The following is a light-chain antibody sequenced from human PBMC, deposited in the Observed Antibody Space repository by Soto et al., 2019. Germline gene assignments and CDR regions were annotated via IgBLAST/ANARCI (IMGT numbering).Light chain of an antibody. CDR2: TNN. J-gene: IGLJ2*01. V-gene: IGLV1-47*01. CDR3: AAWDESLSGVV. Sequence: QSVLTQPPSTSGTPGQRVTISCSGSSSNIGSNYVYWYQQLPGTAPKLLIYTNNQRPSGVPDRFSGSKSGTSASLAISGLRSEDEAVYYCAAWDESLSGVVFGGGTKLTVL. CDR1: SSNIGSNY.